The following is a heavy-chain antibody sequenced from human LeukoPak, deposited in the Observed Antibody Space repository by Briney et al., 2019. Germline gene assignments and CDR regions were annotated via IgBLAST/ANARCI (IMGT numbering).Heavy chain of an antibody. V-gene: IGHV4-39*01. CDR1: GGSVSSSRYY. D-gene: IGHD3-22*01. Sequence: SETLSLTCTVSGGSVSSSRYYWGWIRQPPGKGLEWMGSIYYSGSTYYNPSLKSRVTISVDTSKNQFSLRLTSVTAADTAVYYCAKHLYYYDGSGYKTPFDYWGQGTLVTVSS. CDR2: IYYSGST. J-gene: IGHJ4*02. CDR3: AKHLYYYDGSGYKTPFDY.